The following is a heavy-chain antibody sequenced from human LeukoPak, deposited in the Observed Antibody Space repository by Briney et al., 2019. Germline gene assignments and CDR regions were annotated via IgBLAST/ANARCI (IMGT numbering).Heavy chain of an antibody. Sequence: ASVKVSCKASGYTFTSYYMHWVRQAPGQGLEWMGIINPSGGSTSYAQKFQGRVTMTRDTSTSTVYVELSSLRSEDTAVYYCARDPRASGSYAPGDYWGQGTLVTVSS. D-gene: IGHD1-26*01. CDR1: GYTFTSYY. CDR2: INPSGGST. J-gene: IGHJ4*02. CDR3: ARDPRASGSYAPGDY. V-gene: IGHV1-46*01.